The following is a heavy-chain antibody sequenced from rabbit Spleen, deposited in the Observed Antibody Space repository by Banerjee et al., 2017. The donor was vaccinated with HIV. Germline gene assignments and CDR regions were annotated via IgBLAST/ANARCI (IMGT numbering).Heavy chain of an antibody. CDR1: GFSFSDRDV. J-gene: IGHJ3*01. D-gene: IGHD8-1*01. V-gene: IGHV1S45*01. CDR2: INASTGKP. CDR3: ARDGAGGSYFAL. Sequence: QEQLVESGGGLVQPEGSLTLTCKASGFSFSDRDVMCWVRQAPGKGLEWIACINASTGKPVYATWASGRFTISRTSSTTVTLRMTSLTAVDRATYFCARDGAGGSYFALWGQGTLVTVS.